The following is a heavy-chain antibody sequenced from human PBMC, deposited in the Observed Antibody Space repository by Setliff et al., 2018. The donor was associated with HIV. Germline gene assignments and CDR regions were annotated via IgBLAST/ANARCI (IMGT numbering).Heavy chain of an antibody. V-gene: IGHV4-4*07. CDR1: GGSFGVYR. Sequence: SETLSLTCTISGGSFGVYRWSWIRQSAGRGLEWIGRIDSSGTTDYKPPLKGRVAISVDTSRNPFSLRVTSLTAADTAVYFCARDRHSSGLGSYGPWGPGILVTVS. CDR2: IDSSGTT. CDR3: ARDRHSSGLGSYGP. D-gene: IGHD3-10*01. J-gene: IGHJ5*02.